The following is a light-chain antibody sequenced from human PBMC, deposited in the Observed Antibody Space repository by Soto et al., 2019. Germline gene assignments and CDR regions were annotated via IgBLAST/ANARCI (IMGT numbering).Light chain of an antibody. J-gene: IGKJ1*01. CDR3: QHRDNWPWT. CDR2: DAS. CDR1: QSIRSN. V-gene: IGKV3-11*01. Sequence: EIVLTQSPATLSLSPGERATLSCRASQSIRSNLAWYQHKPGQAPRLLIYDASNRATGIPGRFSGSGSGTDLTLTISNLEPEDFAVSYCQHRDNWPWTFGQGAKVEIK.